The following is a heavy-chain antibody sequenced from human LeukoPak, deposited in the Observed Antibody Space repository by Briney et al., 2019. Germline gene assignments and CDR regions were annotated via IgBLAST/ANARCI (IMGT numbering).Heavy chain of an antibody. Sequence: GESLKISCKGSGYSFTSYWIGWVRQMPGKGLEWMGIIYPGDSDTRYSTSFQGQVTISADKSNSTAYLQWSSLTASDTAMYYCAVEYYYDSSCYYHFDYWGQGTLVTVSS. D-gene: IGHD3-22*01. J-gene: IGHJ4*02. CDR1: GYSFTSYW. CDR2: IYPGDSDT. CDR3: AVEYYYDSSCYYHFDY. V-gene: IGHV5-51*01.